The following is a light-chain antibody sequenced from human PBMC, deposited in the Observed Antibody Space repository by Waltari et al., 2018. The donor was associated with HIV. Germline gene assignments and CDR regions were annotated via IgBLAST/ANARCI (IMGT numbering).Light chain of an antibody. CDR1: QGVGSN. J-gene: IGKJ2*01. CDR2: GAA. CDR3: QQYNIRPRGNT. Sequence: DIVMTQSPAILSVSPGERVTLPCRASQGVGSNLAWDQQKVGQAPRLLIYGAATRAAEIPVRFSGSGSGTDFTLTIDSLQSEDFATYYCQQYNIRPRGNTFGQGTKLQIK. V-gene: IGKV3-15*01.